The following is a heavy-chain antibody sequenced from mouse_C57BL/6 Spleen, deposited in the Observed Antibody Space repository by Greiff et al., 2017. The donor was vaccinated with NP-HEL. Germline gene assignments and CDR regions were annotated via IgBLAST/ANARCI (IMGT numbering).Heavy chain of an antibody. J-gene: IGHJ4*01. CDR1: GYTFTDYE. Sequence: VQLQQSGAELVRPGASVTLSCKASGYTFTDYEMHWVKQTPVHGLEWIGAIDPETGGTAYNQKFKGKAILTADKSSSTAYMELRSLTSEDSAVYYCTNYYGSSYGMDYWGQGTSVTVSS. V-gene: IGHV1-15*01. CDR2: IDPETGGT. D-gene: IGHD1-1*01. CDR3: TNYYGSSYGMDY.